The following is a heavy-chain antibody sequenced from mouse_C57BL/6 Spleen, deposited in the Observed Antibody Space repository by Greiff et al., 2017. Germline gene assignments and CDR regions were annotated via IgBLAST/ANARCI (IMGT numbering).Heavy chain of an antibody. V-gene: IGHV1-53*01. Sequence: VQLQQPGTELVKPGASVKLSCKASGYTFTSYWMHWVKQRPGKGLEWIGNINPSNGGTNSNEKFKSKATLTVDKSSSTAYMQLSSLTSEDSAVYYCARGGRNAMDYWGQGTSVTVSS. CDR2: INPSNGGT. D-gene: IGHD1-1*01. J-gene: IGHJ4*01. CDR1: GYTFTSYW. CDR3: ARGGRNAMDY.